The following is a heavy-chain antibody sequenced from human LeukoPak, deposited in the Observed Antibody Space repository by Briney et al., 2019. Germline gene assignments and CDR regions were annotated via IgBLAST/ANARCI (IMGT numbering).Heavy chain of an antibody. J-gene: IGHJ4*02. CDR3: ARAWESIAGYYFDY. D-gene: IGHD1-26*01. Sequence: ASVKVSCKASGYTFTSYDINWVRQATGQGLGWMGWMNPNSGNTGYAQKFQGRVTMTRNTSISTAYMELSSLRSEDTAVYYCARAWESIAGYYFDYWGQGTLVTVSS. CDR2: MNPNSGNT. V-gene: IGHV1-8*01. CDR1: GYTFTSYD.